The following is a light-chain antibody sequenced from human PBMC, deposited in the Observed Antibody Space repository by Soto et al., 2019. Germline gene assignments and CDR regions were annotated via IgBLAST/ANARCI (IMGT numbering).Light chain of an antibody. CDR3: QVWDSSSDHPGV. J-gene: IGLJ3*02. V-gene: IGLV3-21*04. Sequence: SYELTQPPSVSVAPGKTARITCGGNNIGSKSVHWYQQTPGQAPVLVIYYDSDRPSGIPERFSGSNSGNTATLTISRVEAGDEADYYCQVWDSSSDHPGVFGGGTKLTVL. CDR1: NIGSKS. CDR2: YDS.